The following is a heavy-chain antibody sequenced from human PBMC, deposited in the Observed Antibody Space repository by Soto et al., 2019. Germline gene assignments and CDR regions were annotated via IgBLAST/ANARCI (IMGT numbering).Heavy chain of an antibody. CDR3: ARHYYYYGSGSYYFNWFDP. CDR1: GGSISSSSYY. CDR2: IYYSGST. D-gene: IGHD3-10*01. Sequence: ASETLSLTCTVSGGSISSSSYYWGWIRQPPGKGLEWIGSIYYSGSTYYNPSLKSRVTISVDTSKNQFSLKLSSATAADTAVYYCARHYYYYGSGSYYFNWFDPWGQGTLVTVSS. J-gene: IGHJ5*02. V-gene: IGHV4-39*01.